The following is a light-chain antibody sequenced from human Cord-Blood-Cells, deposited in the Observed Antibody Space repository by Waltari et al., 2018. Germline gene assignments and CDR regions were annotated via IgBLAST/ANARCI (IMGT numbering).Light chain of an antibody. CDR1: QSISSY. CDR2: AAS. CDR3: QQSYSTPT. Sequence: DIQMTQSPSSLSASVGDRVTITCRASQSISSYLNWYQQKPGKAPKLLIYAASSLQSGVPSRFSGSGSGTDFTLTISSLQPEECATYYCQQSYSTPTFGPGTKVD. J-gene: IGKJ3*01. V-gene: IGKV1-39*01.